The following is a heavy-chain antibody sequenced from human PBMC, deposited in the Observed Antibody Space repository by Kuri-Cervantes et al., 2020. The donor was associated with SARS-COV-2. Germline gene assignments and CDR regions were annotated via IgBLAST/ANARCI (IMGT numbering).Heavy chain of an antibody. Sequence: ASVKVSCKASGGTFSSYGISWVRQAPGQGLEWMGWISAYNGNTNYAQKLQGRVTMTTDTSTSTAYMELRSLRPDDTAVYYCARDRGKAAYYYDSSGYFYWGQGTLVTVSS. V-gene: IGHV1-18*01. J-gene: IGHJ4*02. CDR3: ARDRGKAAYYYDSSGYFY. D-gene: IGHD3-22*01. CDR1: GGTFSSYG. CDR2: ISAYNGNT.